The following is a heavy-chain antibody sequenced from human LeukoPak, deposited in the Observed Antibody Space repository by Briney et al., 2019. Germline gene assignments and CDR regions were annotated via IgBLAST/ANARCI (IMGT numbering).Heavy chain of an antibody. J-gene: IGHJ6*02. Sequence: ASVKVSCKASGYTFTGYYMHWVRQAPGQVLEWMGWINPNSGGTNYAQKFQGRVTMTRDTSISTAYMELSRLRSDDTAVYYCASREYDYGDYAVMDYYYYGMGVWGQGTTVTVSS. CDR2: INPNSGGT. D-gene: IGHD4-17*01. CDR3: ASREYDYGDYAVMDYYYYGMGV. CDR1: GYTFTGYY. V-gene: IGHV1-2*02.